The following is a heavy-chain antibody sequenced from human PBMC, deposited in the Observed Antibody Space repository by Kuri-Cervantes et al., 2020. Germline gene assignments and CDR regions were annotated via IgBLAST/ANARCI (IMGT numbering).Heavy chain of an antibody. CDR2: ISASGVNT. CDR3: AKDLDIVATATFDY. D-gene: IGHD5-12*01. V-gene: IGHV3-23*01. CDR1: GFTFSSYA. Sequence: ETLSLTCAASGFTFSSYAMSWVRQAPGKGLEWVSGISASGVNTYYADSVKGRFTISRDNSKNTLFLQVNSLRVEDTALYYCAKDLDIVATATFDYWGQGTLVTVSS. J-gene: IGHJ4*02.